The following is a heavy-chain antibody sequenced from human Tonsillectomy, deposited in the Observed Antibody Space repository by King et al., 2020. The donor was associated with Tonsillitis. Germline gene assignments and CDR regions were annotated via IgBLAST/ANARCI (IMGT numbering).Heavy chain of an antibody. D-gene: IGHD3-22*01. Sequence: VQLQESGPGLVKPSQTLSLTCTVSRGSISSGFYYWTWLRQPAGKGLEWIGRIYSSGSTNYNPSLKSRVNISIDTSKNQFSLKLTYVTAADTAVYYCATGVYYDSSGYYNEGGYDVWGQGTMVTVSS. CDR2: IYSSGST. CDR3: ATGVYYDSSGYYNEGGYDV. J-gene: IGHJ3*01. V-gene: IGHV4-61*02. CDR1: RGSISSGFYY.